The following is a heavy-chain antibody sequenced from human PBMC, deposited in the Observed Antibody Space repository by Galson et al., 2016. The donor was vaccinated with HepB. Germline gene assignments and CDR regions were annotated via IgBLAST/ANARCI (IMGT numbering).Heavy chain of an antibody. CDR1: GAATTTSY. Sequence: SETLSLTCIASGAATTTSYWTWIRQPPGKGLEWIGYVYTTGSTRYSPPLTIRATIPMEAAAVQFSLRLTSVTAADTAIYYCARAPAQGSGSHIRDWGQGLLVTVSS. J-gene: IGHJ4*02. CDR3: ARAPAQGSGSHIRD. V-gene: IGHV4-59*01. CDR2: VYTTGST. D-gene: IGHD3-10*01.